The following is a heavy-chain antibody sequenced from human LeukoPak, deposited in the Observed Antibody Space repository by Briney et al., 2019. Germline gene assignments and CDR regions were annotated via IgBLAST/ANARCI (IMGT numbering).Heavy chain of an antibody. CDR1: GGSISSGSYY. D-gene: IGHD2-2*01. CDR3: AREGSDCSSTSCSGGFDP. Sequence: RASETLSLTCTVSGGSISSGSYYWSWIRQPPGKGLEWIGYIYYSGSTNYNPSLKSRVTISVDTSKNQFSLKLSSVTAADTAVYYCAREGSDCSSTSCSGGFDPWGQGTLVTVSS. J-gene: IGHJ5*02. V-gene: IGHV4-61*01. CDR2: IYYSGST.